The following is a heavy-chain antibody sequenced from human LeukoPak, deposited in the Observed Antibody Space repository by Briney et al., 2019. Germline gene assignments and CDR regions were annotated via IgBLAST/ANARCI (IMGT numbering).Heavy chain of an antibody. J-gene: IGHJ6*02. CDR2: IYYSGGT. CDR3: SGGYYYYYGMDV. D-gene: IGHD3-10*01. CDR1: GGSISSYY. V-gene: IGHV4-59*08. Sequence: SETLSLTCTVSGGSISSYYWSWIRQPPGKGLEWIGYIYYSGGTNYNPSLKSRVTISVDTSKNQFSLKLSSVTAADTAAYYCSGGYYYYYGMDVWGQGTTVTVSS.